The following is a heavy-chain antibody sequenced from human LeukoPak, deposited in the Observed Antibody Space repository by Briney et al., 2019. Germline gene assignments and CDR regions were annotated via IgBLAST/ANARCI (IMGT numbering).Heavy chain of an antibody. D-gene: IGHD3-10*01. CDR3: AVGRWGFGELSHTYFDY. CDR2: IIPIFGTA. J-gene: IGHJ4*02. V-gene: IGHV1-69*01. Sequence: ASVKVSCKASGGTFSSYAISWVRQAPGQGLEWMGGIIPIFGTANYAQKFQGRVTITADESTSTACMELSSLRSEDTAVYYCAVGRWGFGELSHTYFDYWGQGTLVTVSS. CDR1: GGTFSSYA.